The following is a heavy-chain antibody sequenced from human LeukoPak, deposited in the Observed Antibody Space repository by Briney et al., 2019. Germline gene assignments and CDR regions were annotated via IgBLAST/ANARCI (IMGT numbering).Heavy chain of an antibody. CDR1: GGSISSYY. CDR3: VRGVYYDLLTGYYPGGFDY. D-gene: IGHD3-9*01. Sequence: PSETLSLTRTVSGGSISSYYWSWIRQPAGKGLEWIGRIYSSGSTNYNPSLKSRVTMSVDTPKNQFSLKLSSVTAADTAVYYCVRGVYYDLLTGYYPGGFDYWGQGSLVTVSS. V-gene: IGHV4-4*07. J-gene: IGHJ4*02. CDR2: IYSSGST.